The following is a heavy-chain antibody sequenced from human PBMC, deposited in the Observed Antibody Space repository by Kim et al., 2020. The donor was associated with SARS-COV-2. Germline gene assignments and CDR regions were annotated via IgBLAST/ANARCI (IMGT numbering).Heavy chain of an antibody. V-gene: IGHV3-9*01. CDR3: AKGNYDILTGYPYYFDY. Sequence: VKGRFTLSRENAKNSLYLQMNSLRAEDTALYYCAKGNYDILTGYPYYFDYWGQGTLVTVSS. D-gene: IGHD3-9*01. J-gene: IGHJ4*02.